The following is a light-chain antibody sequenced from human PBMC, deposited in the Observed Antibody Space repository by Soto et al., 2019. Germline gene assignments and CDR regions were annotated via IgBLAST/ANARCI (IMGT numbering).Light chain of an antibody. CDR1: SANIRERHE. J-gene: IGLJ1*01. CDR3: QSSESSMIGSGG. Sequence: QSVLTQPPAGSGATGHRVTISCTGGSANIRERHEAPWYQQLHRTAPKLLIYRNSHGPTHHPDRLSRSTSGPSASLAITGLHGEDVLYYYCQSSESSMIGSGGFGTGPNVT. V-gene: IGLV1-40*01. CDR2: RNS.